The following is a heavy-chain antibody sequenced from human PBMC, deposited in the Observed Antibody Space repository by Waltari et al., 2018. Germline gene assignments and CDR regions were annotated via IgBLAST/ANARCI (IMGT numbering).Heavy chain of an antibody. CDR2: ISSSSSYI. D-gene: IGHD6-19*01. J-gene: IGHJ4*02. CDR1: GFTFSSYS. Sequence: EVQLVESGGGLVKPGGSLRLSCAASGFTFSSYSMNWVRPAPGKGLEWVSSISSSSSYIDYEDSVKGRFTISRDNAKNSLYLQMNSLRAEDTAVYYCARAQLRRVAVATPSFDYWGQGTLVTVSS. V-gene: IGHV3-21*01. CDR3: ARAQLRRVAVATPSFDY.